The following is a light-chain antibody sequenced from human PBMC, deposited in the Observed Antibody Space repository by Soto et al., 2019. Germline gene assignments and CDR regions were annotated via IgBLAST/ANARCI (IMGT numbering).Light chain of an antibody. CDR1: QGISNY. V-gene: IGKV1-9*01. Sequence: DIQLTQSPSFLSASIGDRVTITCRASQGISNYLAWYQQKPGKAPKLLIFAASTLQSGVPSRFSGIGSGTEFTLTISSLQPEDFATYWCQQVNSSPFTFGPGTKVDIK. CDR3: QQVNSSPFT. CDR2: AAS. J-gene: IGKJ3*01.